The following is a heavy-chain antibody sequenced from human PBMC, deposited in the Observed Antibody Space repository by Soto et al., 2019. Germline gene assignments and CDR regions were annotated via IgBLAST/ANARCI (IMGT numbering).Heavy chain of an antibody. D-gene: IGHD4-17*01. CDR1: GGSISSGGYY. V-gene: IGHV4-31*03. Sequence: QVQLQESGPGLVKPSQTLSLTCTVSGGSISSGGYYWSWIRQHPGKGLEWIGYIYYSGSTYYNPSLKSRVTLSVDTSKNQFSLKLSSVTAADTAVYYCSLSTRTNYYYYGMDVWGQGTTVTVSS. J-gene: IGHJ6*02. CDR3: SLSTRTNYYYYGMDV. CDR2: IYYSGST.